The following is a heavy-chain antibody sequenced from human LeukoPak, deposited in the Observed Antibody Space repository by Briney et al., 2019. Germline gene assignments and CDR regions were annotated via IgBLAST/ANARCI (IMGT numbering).Heavy chain of an antibody. J-gene: IGHJ4*02. V-gene: IGHV1-2*04. CDR2: INPSSGGT. CDR1: GYTYTGYY. CDR3: ARSESRGSSSWYGY. D-gene: IGHD6-13*01. Sequence: SVTDSCLCCGYTYTGYYMHGLRPPAGRGRAGMGWINPSSGGTNYAQKFQGCVTMTRDTSISTAYMELSRLRSDDTAVYYCARSESRGSSSWYGYWGQGTLVTVSS.